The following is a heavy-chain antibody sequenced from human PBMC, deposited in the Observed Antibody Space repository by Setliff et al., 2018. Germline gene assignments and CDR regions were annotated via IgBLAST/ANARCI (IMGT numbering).Heavy chain of an antibody. D-gene: IGHD6-19*01. V-gene: IGHV3-11*04. J-gene: IGHJ3*02. CDR2: ITTSGSTI. CDR1: GFTVSAND. Sequence: GGSLRLSCAASGFTVSANDMSWVRQAPGKGLEWISYITTSGSTIYYADSVKGRFTISRDNAKNSLYLQMNSLRAEDTAVYYCASHEPWLWNAFDIWGQGTMVTVSS. CDR3: ASHEPWLWNAFDI.